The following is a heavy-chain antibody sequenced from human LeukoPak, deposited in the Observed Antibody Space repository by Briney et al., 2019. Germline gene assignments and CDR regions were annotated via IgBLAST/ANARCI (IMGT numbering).Heavy chain of an antibody. D-gene: IGHD1-26*01. CDR3: ARGSGSYYAFDI. CDR2: TYYRSKRFS. CDR1: GDSVSSNSAT. Sequence: SQTLSLTCAISGDSVSSNSATWNWIRQSPSRGLEWLGRTYYRSKRFSDYAVSVKSRTTFNPDTSKNQLSLQLNSVTPEDTAVYYCARGSGSYYAFDIWGQGTMVTVSS. J-gene: IGHJ3*02. V-gene: IGHV6-1*01.